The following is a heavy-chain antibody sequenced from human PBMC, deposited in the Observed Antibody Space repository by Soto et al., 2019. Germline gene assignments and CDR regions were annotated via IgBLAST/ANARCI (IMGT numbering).Heavy chain of an antibody. V-gene: IGHV3-23*01. CDR3: AKNYYFDC. Sequence: EVQLLESGGGLVQPGGSLRLSCTASGFTFSSYAMSWVRQAPGKGLEWVSSINVVGGATNFADSVQGRFTNSRDDSKNTLYLQMNSLRAEDTAVYYCAKNYYFDCWGQGTRVTVSA. CDR1: GFTFSSYA. J-gene: IGHJ4*02. CDR2: INVVGGAT.